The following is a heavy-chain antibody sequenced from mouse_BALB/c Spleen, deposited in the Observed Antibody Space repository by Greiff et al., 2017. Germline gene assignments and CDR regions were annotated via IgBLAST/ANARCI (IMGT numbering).Heavy chain of an antibody. J-gene: IGHJ4*01. V-gene: IGHV2-3*01. CDR1: GFSLTSYG. CDR2: IWGDGST. D-gene: IGHD2-4*01. CDR3: AKYDYDDAMDD. Sequence: VKLMESGPGLVAPSQSLSISCTVSGFSLTSYGVSWVRQPPGKGLEWLGVIWGDGSTNYHSALLSRLSISKDNSKNQVFLKLNSLQTDDTATYYRAKYDYDDAMDDWGQGTRVTVSA.